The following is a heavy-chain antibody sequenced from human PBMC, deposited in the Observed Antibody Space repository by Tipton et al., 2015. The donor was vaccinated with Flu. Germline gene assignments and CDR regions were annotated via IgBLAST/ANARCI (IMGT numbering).Heavy chain of an antibody. CDR1: GGSISSSSYY. V-gene: IGHV4-39*07. J-gene: IGHJ4*02. CDR2: IYYSGST. Sequence: LRLSCTVSGGSISSSSYYWGWIRQPPGKGLEWIGSIYYSGSTYYNPSLKSRVTISVDTSKNQFSLKLSSVTAADTAVYYCARLYYDILTGSYYFDYWGQGTLVTVPS. CDR3: ARLYYDILTGSYYFDY. D-gene: IGHD3-9*01.